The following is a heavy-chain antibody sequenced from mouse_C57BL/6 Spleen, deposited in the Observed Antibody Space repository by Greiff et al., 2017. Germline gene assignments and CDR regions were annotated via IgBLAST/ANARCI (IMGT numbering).Heavy chain of an antibody. D-gene: IGHD1-1*01. CDR2: IYPGDGDT. J-gene: IGHJ2*01. V-gene: IGHV1-80*01. CDR3: ARGYGSSYGQSLFDY. Sequence: QVHVKQSGAELVKPGASVKISCKASGYAFSSYWMNWVKQRPGKGLEWIGQIYPGDGDTNYNGKFKGKATLTADKSSSTAYMQLSSLTSEDSAVYFCARGYGSSYGQSLFDYWGQGTTLTVSS. CDR1: GYAFSSYW.